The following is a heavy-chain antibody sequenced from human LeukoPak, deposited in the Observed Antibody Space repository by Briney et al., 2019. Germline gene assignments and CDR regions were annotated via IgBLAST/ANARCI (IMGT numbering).Heavy chain of an antibody. D-gene: IGHD3-22*01. CDR3: ARDVSYYDSSGYYYRLYYFDY. CDR1: GFTFSSYS. Sequence: PGGSLRLSCAASGFTFSSYSMNWVRQAPGKGLEWVSSISGSSSYIYYADSVKGRFTISRDNAKSSLYLQMNSLRAEDTAVYYCARDVSYYDSSGYYYRLYYFDYWGQGTLVTVSS. CDR2: ISGSSSYI. J-gene: IGHJ4*02. V-gene: IGHV3-21*01.